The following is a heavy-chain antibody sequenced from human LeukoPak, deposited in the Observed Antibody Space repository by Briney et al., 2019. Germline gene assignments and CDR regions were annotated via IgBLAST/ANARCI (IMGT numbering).Heavy chain of an antibody. Sequence: PSEALSLTCTVSGGSISSYYWSWIRQPPGKGLEWIGYIYYSGSTNYNPSLKSRVTISVDTSKNQFSLKLSSVTAADTAVYYCARVSYCSSTSCPHYFDYWGQGTLVTVSS. D-gene: IGHD2-2*01. J-gene: IGHJ4*02. CDR1: GGSISSYY. CDR2: IYYSGST. V-gene: IGHV4-59*01. CDR3: ARVSYCSSTSCPHYFDY.